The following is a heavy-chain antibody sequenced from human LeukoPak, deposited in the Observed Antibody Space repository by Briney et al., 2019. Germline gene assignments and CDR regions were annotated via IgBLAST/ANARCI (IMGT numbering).Heavy chain of an antibody. CDR1: GFTVSSNY. J-gene: IGHJ6*02. CDR2: IYSGGST. D-gene: IGHD4-17*01. V-gene: IGHV3-66*01. CDR3: ASKTVTAPYYYGMDV. Sequence: GGSLRLSCAASGFTVSSNYMSWVRQAPGKGLEWVSVIYSGGSTYYADSVKGRFTISRDNSKNTLYLQMNSLRAEDTAVYCCASKTVTAPYYYGMDVWGQGTTVTVSS.